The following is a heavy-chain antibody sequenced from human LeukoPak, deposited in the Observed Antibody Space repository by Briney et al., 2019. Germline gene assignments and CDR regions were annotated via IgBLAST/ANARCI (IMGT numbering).Heavy chain of an antibody. J-gene: IGHJ4*02. Sequence: ASVKVSCKASGYTFTSYGISWVRQAPGQGLEWMGWISAYNGNTNYAQKLQGRVTMTTDTSTSTAYMELRSLRSDDTAVYYCAREAYGSGSYYPSHWGRGTLVTVSS. CDR1: GYTFTSYG. CDR2: ISAYNGNT. D-gene: IGHD3-10*01. V-gene: IGHV1-18*01. CDR3: AREAYGSGSYYPSH.